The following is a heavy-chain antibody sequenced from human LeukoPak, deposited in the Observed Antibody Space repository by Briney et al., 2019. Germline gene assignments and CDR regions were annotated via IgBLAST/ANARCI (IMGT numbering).Heavy chain of an antibody. CDR3: ARHRPYGDSPRGWYFDL. J-gene: IGHJ2*01. Sequence: PSETLSLTCTVSGGSISSYYWSWIRQPPGKGLEWIGYIYTSGSTNYNPSLKSRVTISVDTSKNQFSLKLSAVTAADTAGYYCARHRPYGDSPRGWYFDLWGRGTLVTVSS. D-gene: IGHD4-17*01. CDR2: IYTSGST. V-gene: IGHV4-4*09. CDR1: GGSISSYY.